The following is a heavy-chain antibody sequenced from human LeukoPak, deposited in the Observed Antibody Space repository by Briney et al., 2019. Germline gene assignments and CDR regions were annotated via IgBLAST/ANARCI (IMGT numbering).Heavy chain of an antibody. Sequence: SQTLSLTCAISGDCVSSNSAAWNWIRQSPARGIEWLGRTYYRSKWYKEYAVSVKGRITINPDTSKNQFSLQLNSVSPEDTGVYYCARSLGTLDNWGQGTLVTVSS. CDR3: ARSLGTLDN. J-gene: IGHJ4*02. V-gene: IGHV6-1*01. D-gene: IGHD7-27*01. CDR2: TYYRSKWYK. CDR1: GDCVSSNSAA.